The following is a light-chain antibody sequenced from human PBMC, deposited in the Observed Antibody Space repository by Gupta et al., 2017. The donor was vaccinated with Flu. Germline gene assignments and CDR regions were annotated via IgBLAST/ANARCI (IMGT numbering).Light chain of an antibody. Sequence: ITISCTGTSSDFGSYDLVSWYQQHPGKAPKLVIYEGSQRPSGISDRFSGSKSGSTASLTITGLQAEDEADYYCCSYAGSTTSVVFGGGTKLTVL. CDR3: CSYAGSTTSVV. J-gene: IGLJ2*01. CDR2: EGS. CDR1: SSDFGSYDL. V-gene: IGLV2-23*01.